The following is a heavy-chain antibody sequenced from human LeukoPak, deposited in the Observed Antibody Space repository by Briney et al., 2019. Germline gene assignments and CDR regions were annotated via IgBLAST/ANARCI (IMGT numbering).Heavy chain of an antibody. CDR1: GYTFTIYD. CDR2: ISAYNGNT. V-gene: IGHV1-18*01. Sequence: AAVRVSFTASGYTFTIYDINWVRQAPGQGLEWMGWISAYNGNTNYAQKLQGRVTMTTDTSTSTAYMELRSLRSDDTAVYYCARVPMVWFGAGSDYFDYWGQGTLVTVSS. D-gene: IGHD3-10*01. J-gene: IGHJ4*02. CDR3: ARVPMVWFGAGSDYFDY.